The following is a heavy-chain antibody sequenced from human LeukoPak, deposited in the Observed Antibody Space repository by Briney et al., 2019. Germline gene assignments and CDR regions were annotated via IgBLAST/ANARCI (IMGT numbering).Heavy chain of an antibody. Sequence: SETLSLTCTVSGGSISSSSYYWGWIRQPPGKGLEWIGSIYYSGSTYYNPTLKSRVTISVDTSKNQFSLKLGSVTATATAVYYCARYYGSGRMSYYYYYMDVWGKGTTVTISS. CDR2: IYYSGST. V-gene: IGHV4-39*01. J-gene: IGHJ6*03. CDR1: GGSISSSSYY. D-gene: IGHD3-10*01. CDR3: ARYYGSGRMSYYYYYMDV.